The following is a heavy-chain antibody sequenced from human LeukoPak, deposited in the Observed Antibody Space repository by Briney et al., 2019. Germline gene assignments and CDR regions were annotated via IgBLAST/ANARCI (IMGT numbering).Heavy chain of an antibody. V-gene: IGHV1-69*13. CDR2: IIPIFGTA. J-gene: IGHJ5*02. CDR1: GGTFSSYA. D-gene: IGHD6-19*01. Sequence: EASVKVSCKASGGTFSSYAISWVRQAPGQGLEWMGGIIPIFGTANYAQKFQGRVTITADESTSTAYMELSSLRSEDTAVYYCAAEAGPNWFDPWGQGTLVTVSS. CDR3: AAEAGPNWFDP.